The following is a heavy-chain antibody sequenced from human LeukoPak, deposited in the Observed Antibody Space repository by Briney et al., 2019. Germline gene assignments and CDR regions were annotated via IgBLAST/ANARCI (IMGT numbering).Heavy chain of an antibody. V-gene: IGHV4-34*01. CDR3: ARYLRRGSWPLDY. CDR1: GGSFSGYY. D-gene: IGHD6-13*01. J-gene: IGHJ4*02. Sequence: SDTLSLTCAVYGGSFSGYYWSWIRQPPGKGLEWIGEINHSGSTNYNPSLKSRVTISVDTSKNQFSLKLSSVTAADTAVYYCARYLRRGSWPLDYWGQGTLVTVSS. CDR2: INHSGST.